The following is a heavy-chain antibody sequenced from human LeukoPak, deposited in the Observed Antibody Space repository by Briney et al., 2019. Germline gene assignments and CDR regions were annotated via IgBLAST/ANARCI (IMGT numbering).Heavy chain of an antibody. J-gene: IGHJ4*02. V-gene: IGHV3-30-3*01. CDR1: GFTFSSYA. CDR2: TSFDGSNK. CDR3: ARGMDDYGDNDFDY. Sequence: GGSLRLSCAASGFTFSSYAMHWVRQAPGKGLEWVAVTSFDGSNKYYADSVKGRFTVSRDNSKNTLSLQMNSLRAEDTAVYYCARGMDDYGDNDFDYWGQGTLVTVSS. D-gene: IGHD4-17*01.